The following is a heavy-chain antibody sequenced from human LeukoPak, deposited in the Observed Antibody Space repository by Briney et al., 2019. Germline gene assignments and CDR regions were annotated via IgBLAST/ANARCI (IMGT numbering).Heavy chain of an antibody. CDR3: ARGVSARWVDY. CDR2: ISFYNGNT. J-gene: IGHJ4*02. CDR1: GYSVTTYG. Sequence: ASVKVSCKASGYSVTTYGIAWVRQASGRGLEWMGWISFYNGNTKYAQKYQGRVTMTTDTSTSTAYMELRSLRSDDTAVYYCARGVSARWVDYWGQGTLVTVYS. D-gene: IGHD4/OR15-4a*01. V-gene: IGHV1-18*01.